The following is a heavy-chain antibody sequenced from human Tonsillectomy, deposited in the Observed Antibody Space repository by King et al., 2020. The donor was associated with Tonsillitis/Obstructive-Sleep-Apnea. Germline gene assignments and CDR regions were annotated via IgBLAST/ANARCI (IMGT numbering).Heavy chain of an antibody. D-gene: IGHD5-18*01. CDR2: IRSKAYGGTT. J-gene: IGHJ3*02. CDR3: SRPVDTAMVDAFDI. Sequence: VQLVESGGGLVQPGRSLRLSCTASGFTFGDYAMSWVRQAPGKGLEWVGFIRSKAYGGTTEYAASVKGRFTISRDDSKSIAYLQMNSLKTEDTAVYYCSRPVDTAMVDAFDIWGQGTMVTVSS. V-gene: IGHV3-49*04. CDR1: GFTFGDYA.